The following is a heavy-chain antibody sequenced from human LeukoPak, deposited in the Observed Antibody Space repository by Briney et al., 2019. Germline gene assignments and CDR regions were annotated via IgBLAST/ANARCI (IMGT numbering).Heavy chain of an antibody. CDR2: IYYSGST. Sequence: SETLSLTCTVSGGSISSYYWSWIRQPPGKGLEWIGYIYYSGSTNYNPSLKSRVTISVDTSKNQFSLKLSSVTAADTAVYCCARGNAAMVPFDYWGQGTLVTVSS. D-gene: IGHD5-18*01. V-gene: IGHV4-59*01. CDR1: GGSISSYY. CDR3: ARGNAAMVPFDY. J-gene: IGHJ4*02.